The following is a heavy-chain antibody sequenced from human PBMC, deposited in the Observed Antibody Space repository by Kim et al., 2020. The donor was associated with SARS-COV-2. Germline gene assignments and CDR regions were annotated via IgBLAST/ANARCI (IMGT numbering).Heavy chain of an antibody. J-gene: IGHJ4*02. CDR3: ASDRGTDILTAVFDY. D-gene: IGHD3-9*01. V-gene: IGHV3-30*07. Sequence: DSVKGGFTIASDNSKNTLYLQMNSLSAEDTAVYYCASDRGTDILTAVFDYWGQGTLVTVSS.